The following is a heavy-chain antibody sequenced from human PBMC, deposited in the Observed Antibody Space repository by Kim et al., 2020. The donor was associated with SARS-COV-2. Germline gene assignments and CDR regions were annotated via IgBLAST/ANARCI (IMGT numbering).Heavy chain of an antibody. J-gene: IGHJ4*02. D-gene: IGHD1-1*01. CDR2: I. Sequence: ISYADSVKGRFTTSRDNARNSLSRQKNSQRDEDTAVYYCVRDHNWNLDDWGQGTLVTLSS. CDR3: VRDHNWNLDD. V-gene: IGHV3-48*02.